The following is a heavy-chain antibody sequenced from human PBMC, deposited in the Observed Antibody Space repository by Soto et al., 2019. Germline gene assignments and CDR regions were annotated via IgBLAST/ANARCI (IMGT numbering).Heavy chain of an antibody. J-gene: IGHJ4*02. CDR3: ANRRGDSGDVIVDY. V-gene: IGHV2-5*02. Sequence: QITLKESGPTLVKPTQTLTLTCTFSGFSLSTSGVGVGWIRQPPGKALEWLALIYWDDDKRYSPSLKSRLTITKDTTKTQVALTSTNMALVDTATYYCANRRGDSGDVIVDYGGQGTLVTVPS. D-gene: IGHD3-10*01. CDR1: GFSLSTSGVG. CDR2: IYWDDDK.